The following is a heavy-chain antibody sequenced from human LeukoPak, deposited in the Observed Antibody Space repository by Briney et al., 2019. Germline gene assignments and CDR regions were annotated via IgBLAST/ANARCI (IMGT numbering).Heavy chain of an antibody. Sequence: GGSLRLSCAASGFTFNSYSMSWVRQAPGKGLEWVGRIKSKTDGGTTDYAAPVKGRFTISRDDSKNTLYLQMNSLKTEDTAVYYCTTGKGFYLISWGQGTLVTVSS. CDR1: GFTFNSYS. CDR3: TTGKGFYLIS. J-gene: IGHJ4*02. CDR2: IKSKTDGGTT. D-gene: IGHD3-22*01. V-gene: IGHV3-15*01.